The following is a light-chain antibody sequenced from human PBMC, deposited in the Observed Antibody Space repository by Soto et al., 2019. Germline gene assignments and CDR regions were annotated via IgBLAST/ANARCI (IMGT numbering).Light chain of an antibody. J-gene: IGKJ1*01. V-gene: IGKV1-39*01. Sequence: DIHMTQAASYLSASVGYRFTVACRASQTVSKFVNWYQQKPGKVPTLLIFTTSTLHSGVPSRFSVSGSGTEFTLTINGLQPEDFDTYYCQQTYTLPRTFAQGPKVDIK. CDR2: TTS. CDR3: QQTYTLPRT. CDR1: QTVSKF.